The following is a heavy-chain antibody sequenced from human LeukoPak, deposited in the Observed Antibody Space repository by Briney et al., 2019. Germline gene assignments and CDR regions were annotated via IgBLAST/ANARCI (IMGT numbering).Heavy chain of an antibody. V-gene: IGHV1-69*06. CDR2: IIPIFGTA. Sequence: SVKVSCKASGGTFSSYAISWVRQAPGQGLEWIGGIIPIFGTANYAQKFQGRVTITADKSTSTAYMELSSLRSDDTAVYYCARYGTAMVNFDYWGQGTLVTVSS. J-gene: IGHJ4*02. CDR3: ARYGTAMVNFDY. CDR1: GGTFSSYA. D-gene: IGHD5-18*01.